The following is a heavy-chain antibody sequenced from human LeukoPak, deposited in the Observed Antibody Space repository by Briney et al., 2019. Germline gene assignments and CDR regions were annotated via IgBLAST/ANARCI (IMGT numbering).Heavy chain of an antibody. CDR2: IRYDRSNK. CDR1: GFTFSKYG. J-gene: IGHJ6*03. V-gene: IGHV3-30*02. CDR3: AKDSFGESYYTDV. D-gene: IGHD3-10*01. Sequence: GGSLRLSCAASGFTFSKYGMHWVRQAPGKGLEWVGFIRYDRSNKYYGDSVKGRFTMSRDNSKNTLYLQMNSLRAEDTALYFCAKDSFGESYYTDVWGKGTTVTVSS.